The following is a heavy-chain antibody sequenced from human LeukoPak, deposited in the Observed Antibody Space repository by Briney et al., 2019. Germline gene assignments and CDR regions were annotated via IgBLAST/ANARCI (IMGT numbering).Heavy chain of an antibody. D-gene: IGHD3-10*01. CDR2: IRDKANSNIA. J-gene: IGHJ3*02. V-gene: IGHV3-72*01. CDR3: ARTSSSAFDI. CDR1: GFTLSDHY. Sequence: PGGSLRLSCAASGFTLSDHYMDWVRQAPGKGLEWVGRIRDKANSNIAEYAASVKGRFTVSREDSKKSLYLQMNSLKTEDTAVYYCARTSSSAFDIWGQGTLVTVSS.